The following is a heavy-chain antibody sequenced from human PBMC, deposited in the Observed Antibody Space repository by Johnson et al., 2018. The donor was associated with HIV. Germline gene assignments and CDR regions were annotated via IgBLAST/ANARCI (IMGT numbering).Heavy chain of an antibody. CDR2: INSAGSST. V-gene: IGHV3-74*01. Sequence: VQLVESGGGLVQPGGSLRLSCAASGFTFSSYWMHWVRQAPGKGLLWVSRINSAGSSTGYADSVKGRFTISRDNAKNTLYLQMNSLRVEDTAVYYCASPPSGYDFWDGPNIFDVWGQGTMVSVAS. J-gene: IGHJ3*01. CDR3: ASPPSGYDFWDGPNIFDV. CDR1: GFTFSSYW. D-gene: IGHD3-3*01.